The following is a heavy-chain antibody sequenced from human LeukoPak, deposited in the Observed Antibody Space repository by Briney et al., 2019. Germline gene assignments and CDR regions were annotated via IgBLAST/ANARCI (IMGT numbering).Heavy chain of an antibody. Sequence: PGESLRLSCAASGFTVSSNYMSWVRQAPGKGLEWVSVIYSGGSTYYADSVKGRFTISRDNSKNTLSLQMDSLRVEDTAIYYCAKDPGFSFGLPSRFDYWGLGTFVTVSS. J-gene: IGHJ4*02. V-gene: IGHV3-53*05. CDR3: AKDPGFSFGLPSRFDY. CDR2: IYSGGST. CDR1: GFTVSSNY. D-gene: IGHD5-18*01.